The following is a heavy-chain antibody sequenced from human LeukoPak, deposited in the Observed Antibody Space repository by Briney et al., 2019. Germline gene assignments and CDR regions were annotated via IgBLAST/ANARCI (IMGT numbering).Heavy chain of an antibody. CDR2: IYSGGST. CDR3: AKSILTSILHWFDR. D-gene: IGHD3-9*01. J-gene: IGHJ5*02. CDR1: GFTFSSNY. V-gene: IGHV3-66*01. Sequence: SGGSLRLSCAASGFTFSSNYMSWVRQAPGKRLEWVSVIYSGGSTDYADSVKGRFTIYRDNSKNPLYLQMNGLRAEDTAVYYCAKSILTSILHWFDRWGQGTLVTVAS.